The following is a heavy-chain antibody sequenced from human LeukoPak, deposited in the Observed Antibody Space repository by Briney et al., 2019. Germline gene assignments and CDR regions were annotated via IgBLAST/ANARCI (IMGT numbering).Heavy chain of an antibody. CDR1: GFVFSSYA. CDR2: ISGSGATT. CDR3: AKVRGLYYYYGMDV. V-gene: IGHV3-23*01. D-gene: IGHD3/OR15-3a*01. Sequence: GGSLRLSCAASGFVFSSYAMSWVRQAPGEGLEWVSDISGSGATTSFADSVKGRFTISRDNSKYTLYLQMINVRAEDTAVYYCAKVRGLYYYYGMDVWGQGTTVTVSS. J-gene: IGHJ6*02.